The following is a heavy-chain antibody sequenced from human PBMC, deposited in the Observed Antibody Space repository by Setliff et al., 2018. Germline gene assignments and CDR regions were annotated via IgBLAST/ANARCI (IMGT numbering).Heavy chain of an antibody. Sequence: GGSLRLSCAASGFTFSNYEMNWVRQAPGKGLEWVSYINSGGSLIYYADSVKGRFTISRDNAKSSLYLQMNSLRPEDTAVYYCARTCSGSGCYAGLESWGQGTPVTVSS. CDR2: INSGGSLI. CDR3: ARTCSGSGCYAGLES. J-gene: IGHJ4*02. CDR1: GFTFSNYE. D-gene: IGHD2-15*01. V-gene: IGHV3-48*03.